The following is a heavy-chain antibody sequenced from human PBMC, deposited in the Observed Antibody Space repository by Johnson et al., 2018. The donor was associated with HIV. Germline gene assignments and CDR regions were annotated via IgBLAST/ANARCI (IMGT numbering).Heavy chain of an antibody. CDR3: ARFGDMATSFHGFDI. CDR2: IYSGGSI. CDR1: GFTVSTNY. Sequence: VQLVESGGGVIRPGGSLRLSCAASGFTVSTNYMSWVRQAPGKGLEWVSVIYSGGSIYYAVSVKGRFTISRDDSKNTLYLQMNSLRAEDTAVYYCARFGDMATSFHGFDIWGQGTMVTVSS. D-gene: IGHD5-24*01. V-gene: IGHV3-53*01. J-gene: IGHJ3*02.